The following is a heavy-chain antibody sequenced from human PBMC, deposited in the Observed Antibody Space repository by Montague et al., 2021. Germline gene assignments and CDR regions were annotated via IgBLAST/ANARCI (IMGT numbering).Heavy chain of an antibody. D-gene: IGHD3-16*01. J-gene: IGHJ4*02. CDR2: IRDDGGAT. CDR3: ARYTYYYGDY. CDR1: GFTFSTSW. Sequence: SLRLSCAASGFTFSTSWMSWVRQAPGKGLEWVAHIRDDGGATYHVDSVKGRFTISRDNAKNPLYLQMSSLRAEDTAVYYCARYTYYYGDYWGQGTLVTVST. V-gene: IGHV3-7*05.